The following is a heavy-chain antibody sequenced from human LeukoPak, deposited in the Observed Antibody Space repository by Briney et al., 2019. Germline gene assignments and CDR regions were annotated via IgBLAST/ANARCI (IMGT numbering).Heavy chain of an antibody. CDR2: INPNSGGT. Sequence: GASVKVSCKASGYTFTGYYMHWVRQAPGQGLEWMGRINPNSGGTSYAQKFQGRVTMTTDISTSTAYMELRSLRSDDTAVYYCATWIQLWDRDYWGQGTLVTVSS. D-gene: IGHD5-18*01. V-gene: IGHV1-2*06. J-gene: IGHJ4*02. CDR1: GYTFTGYY. CDR3: ATWIQLWDRDY.